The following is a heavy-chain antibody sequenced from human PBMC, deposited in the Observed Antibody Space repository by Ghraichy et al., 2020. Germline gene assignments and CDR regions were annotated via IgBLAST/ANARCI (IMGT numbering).Heavy chain of an antibody. CDR3: AKDLVRFDDSSGVFDY. J-gene: IGHJ4*02. V-gene: IGHV3-23*01. CDR2: ISGSGGST. Sequence: LSLTCAASGFTFSSYAMSWVRQAPGKGLEWVSAISGSGGSTYYADSVKGRFTISRDNSKNTLYLQMNSLRAEDTAVYYCAKDLVRFDDSSGVFDYWGQGTLVTVSS. D-gene: IGHD3-22*01. CDR1: GFTFSSYA.